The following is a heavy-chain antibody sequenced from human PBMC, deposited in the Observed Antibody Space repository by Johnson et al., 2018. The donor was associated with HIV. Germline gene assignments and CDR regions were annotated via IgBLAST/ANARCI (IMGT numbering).Heavy chain of an antibody. CDR1: GFTFSNYA. V-gene: IGHV3-33*06. D-gene: IGHD7-27*01. J-gene: IGHJ3*02. CDR3: AKQNRKIEALGIRYAPDAFDI. Sequence: QLVESGGGVVQPGTSLRLSCAASGFTFSNYAMHWVRQAPGKGLEGGAVIWYDGSNKYYADSVKGRFTISRDNSKNTLYLQMNSLRAEDTAVYYCAKQNRKIEALGIRYAPDAFDIWGQGTMVTFSS. CDR2: IWYDGSNK.